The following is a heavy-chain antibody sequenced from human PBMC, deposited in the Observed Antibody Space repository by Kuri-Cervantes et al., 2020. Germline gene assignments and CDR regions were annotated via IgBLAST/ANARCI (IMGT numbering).Heavy chain of an antibody. Sequence: SQPLSLTCAVSGYSISSGYYWSWIRQPPGKGLEWIGYVYYSGSTYYNPSLKSRVTISVDTSKNQLFVKLSSVTAADTAVYYCARVGALDTFDIWGQGTMVTVSS. CDR2: VYYSGST. V-gene: IGHV4-30-4*08. CDR1: GYSISSGYY. D-gene: IGHD3-10*01. J-gene: IGHJ3*02. CDR3: ARVGALDTFDI.